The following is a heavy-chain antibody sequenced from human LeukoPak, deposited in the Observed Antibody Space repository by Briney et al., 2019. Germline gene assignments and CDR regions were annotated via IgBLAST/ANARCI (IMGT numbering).Heavy chain of an antibody. V-gene: IGHV3-74*01. D-gene: IGHD3-10*01. CDR3: ASLLTPYHGSGGGGMDV. CDR1: GLTFSTHW. CDR2: ISGDGSLT. Sequence: GGSLRLSCAASGLTFSTHWMYCVRQAPGRELVWVSRISGDGSLTSYADSVKGRFTISRDNAKDTLYLQMSSLRVEDTAVYSCASLLTPYHGSGGGGMDVWGQGTTVTVSS. J-gene: IGHJ6*02.